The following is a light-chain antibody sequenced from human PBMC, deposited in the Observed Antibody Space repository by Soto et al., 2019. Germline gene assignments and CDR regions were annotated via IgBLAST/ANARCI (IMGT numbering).Light chain of an antibody. CDR2: GAS. J-gene: IGKJ2*01. CDR1: QSVSSN. Sequence: EIVMTQSPATLSVSPGERATLSCRASQSVSSNLAWYQQKPGQAPRLLIYGASTRATGIPARFSGSGSGTEFTLNISSLQSEDFAVYYCQQYNNWPLYTFGQVTKLEIK. V-gene: IGKV3-15*01. CDR3: QQYNNWPLYT.